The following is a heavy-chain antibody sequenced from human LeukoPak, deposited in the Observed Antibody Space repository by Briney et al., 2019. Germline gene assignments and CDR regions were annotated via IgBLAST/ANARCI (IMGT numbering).Heavy chain of an antibody. D-gene: IGHD6-13*01. CDR1: GYTFTSYG. CDR2: IIPIFGTA. V-gene: IGHV1-69*13. Sequence: SVKVSCKASGYTFTSYGISWVRQAPGQGLEWMGGIIPIFGTANYAQKFQGRVTITADESTSTAYMELSSLRSEDTAVYYCARGFGSSWYFDYWGQGTLVTVSS. J-gene: IGHJ4*02. CDR3: ARGFGSSWYFDY.